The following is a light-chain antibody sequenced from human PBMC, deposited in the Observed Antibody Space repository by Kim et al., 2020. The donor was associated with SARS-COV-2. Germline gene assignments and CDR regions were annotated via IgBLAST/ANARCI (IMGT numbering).Light chain of an antibody. J-gene: IGKJ4*01. CDR2: AAS. Sequence: SVGDIVTITCRASQSINAYLKWYQQKPGKAPKLLMYAASTLQSGVPSRFSGSGSGTDVTLTITSLQPEDFATYYCQQSQTAPLLTFGGGTKVDIK. CDR3: QQSQTAPLLT. CDR1: QSINAY. V-gene: IGKV1-39*01.